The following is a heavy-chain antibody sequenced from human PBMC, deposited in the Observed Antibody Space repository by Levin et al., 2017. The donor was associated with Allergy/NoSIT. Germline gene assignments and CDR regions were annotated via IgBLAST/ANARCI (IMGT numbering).Heavy chain of an antibody. V-gene: IGHV3-23*01. Sequence: GESLKISCAASGFTFSSYAMSWVRQAPGKGLEWVSAISDSSDSTYYADSVKGRFTISRDNSKNTLYLQMNSLRAEDTAVYYCAKDRSQWLLHDAFDIWGQGTMVTVSS. CDR2: ISDSSDST. J-gene: IGHJ3*02. CDR3: AKDRSQWLLHDAFDI. D-gene: IGHD6-19*01. CDR1: GFTFSSYA.